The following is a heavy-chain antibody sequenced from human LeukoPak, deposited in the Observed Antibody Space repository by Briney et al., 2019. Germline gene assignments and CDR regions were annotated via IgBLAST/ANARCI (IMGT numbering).Heavy chain of an antibody. D-gene: IGHD6-19*01. J-gene: IGHJ4*02. V-gene: IGHV3-33*01. CDR2: IWYDGSNK. Sequence: TGGSLRLSCAASGFTFSSYGMHWVRQAPGKGLEWVAVIWYDGSNKYYADSVKGRFTISRDNSKNTLYLQMNSLRAEDTAVYYCAREGSSGWYRFDYWGQGTLVTVSS. CDR1: GFTFSSYG. CDR3: AREGSSGWYRFDY.